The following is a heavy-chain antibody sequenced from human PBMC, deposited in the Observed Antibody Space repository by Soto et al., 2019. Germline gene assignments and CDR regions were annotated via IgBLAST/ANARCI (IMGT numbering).Heavy chain of an antibody. CDR3: ARDLYCSGGSCYGQHRHYYYGMDV. D-gene: IGHD2-15*01. Sequence: SVKVSCKASGGTFSSYAISWVRQAPGEGLEWMGGIIPIFGTANYAQKFQGRVTITADESTSTAYMELSSLRSEDTAVYYCARDLYCSGGSCYGQHRHYYYGMDVWGQGPTVTVSS. CDR1: GGTFSSYA. CDR2: IIPIFGTA. J-gene: IGHJ6*02. V-gene: IGHV1-69*13.